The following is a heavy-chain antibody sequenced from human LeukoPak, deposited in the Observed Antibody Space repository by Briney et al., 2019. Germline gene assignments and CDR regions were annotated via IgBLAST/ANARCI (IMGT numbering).Heavy chain of an antibody. CDR2: IYPGDSDT. CDR3: ARSTYYYDSSGYLTYDAFDI. D-gene: IGHD3-22*01. Sequence: GESLKISCKGSGYSFTSYWIGWVRQMPGKGLEWMGIIYPGDSDTRYSPSFQGQVTISADKSISTAHLQWSSLKASDTAMYYCARSTYYYDSSGYLTYDAFDIWGQGTMVTVSS. CDR1: GYSFTSYW. V-gene: IGHV5-51*01. J-gene: IGHJ3*02.